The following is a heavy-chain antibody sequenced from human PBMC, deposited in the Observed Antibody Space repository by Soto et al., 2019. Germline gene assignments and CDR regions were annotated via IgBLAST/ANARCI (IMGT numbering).Heavy chain of an antibody. V-gene: IGHV3-23*01. D-gene: IGHD1-26*01. CDR1: GFIFSSYA. Sequence: PGGSLRLSCAASGFIFSSYAMSWFRQAPGKGLEWVSAFSGTTSSKYYAASVKGRFTISRDNSKNTLYLQMNSLKAEDTAVYYCAKGQKWELPFDYWGQGALVTVSS. J-gene: IGHJ4*02. CDR2: FSGTTSSK. CDR3: AKGQKWELPFDY.